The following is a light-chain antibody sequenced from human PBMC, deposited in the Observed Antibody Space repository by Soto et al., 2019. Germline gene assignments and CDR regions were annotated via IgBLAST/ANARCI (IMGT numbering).Light chain of an antibody. CDR1: QRISSW. J-gene: IGKJ1*01. CDR3: QQANSFSWT. Sequence: DIQMTQSPSSVSASVGDRVTITCRASQRISSWLDWYQQKPGKAPKLLIYAASSLQSGVPSRFSGSGSGTDFTLTISSLQPEDFATYYCQQANSFSWTFGQGTKVEIK. V-gene: IGKV1-12*01. CDR2: AAS.